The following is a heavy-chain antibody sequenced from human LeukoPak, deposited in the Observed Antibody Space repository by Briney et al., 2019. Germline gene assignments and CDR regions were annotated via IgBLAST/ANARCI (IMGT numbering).Heavy chain of an antibody. CDR2: IFYSGNT. CDR1: GGSISSSSYY. Sequence: SETLSLTCTVSGGSISSSSYYWAWIRQSPGKGLEWIGSIFYSGNTYYNPSLKSRVTMSVDTSRNQFSLQLNSVPAADTAVYYCARQTNYGNSGTGVSGYWGQGILVTVSS. J-gene: IGHJ4*01. V-gene: IGHV4-39*01. D-gene: IGHD3-22*01. CDR3: ARQTNYGNSGTGVSGY.